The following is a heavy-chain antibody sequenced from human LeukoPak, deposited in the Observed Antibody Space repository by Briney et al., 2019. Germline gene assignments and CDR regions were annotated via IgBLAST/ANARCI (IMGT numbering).Heavy chain of an antibody. V-gene: IGHV3-74*01. CDR3: TGHHQAYSRTY. CDR1: GFTFSNYW. J-gene: IGHJ4*02. CDR2: ISTDASSA. D-gene: IGHD6-13*01. Sequence: GGSLRLSCAASGFTFSNYWMHWVRQAPGKGLVWVSRISTDASSATYADSVKGRFTISRENAKDTLYLQMSSLRAEDTAVYYCTGHHQAYSRTYWGQGTLVTVSS.